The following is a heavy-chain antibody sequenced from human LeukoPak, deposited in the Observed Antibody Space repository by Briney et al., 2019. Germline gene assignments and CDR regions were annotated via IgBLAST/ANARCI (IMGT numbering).Heavy chain of an antibody. CDR2: IYTSGST. Sequence: SETLSLTCTVSGGSISSYYWSWIRQPPGKGLEWIGYIYTSGSTNYNPSLKSRVTISVDTSKNQFSLKLSSVTAADTAVYYCARHDVTMVRGVVLHAFDIWGQGTMVTVSS. D-gene: IGHD3-10*01. CDR1: GGSISSYY. CDR3: ARHDVTMVRGVVLHAFDI. V-gene: IGHV4-4*09. J-gene: IGHJ3*02.